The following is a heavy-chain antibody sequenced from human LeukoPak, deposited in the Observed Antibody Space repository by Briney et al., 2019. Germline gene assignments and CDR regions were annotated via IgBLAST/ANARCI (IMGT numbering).Heavy chain of an antibody. V-gene: IGHV3-23*01. CDR2: ISGGGTPT. CDR1: GFTFSDYA. Sequence: GGSLRLSCVVSGFTFSDYAMSWVRQAPGKGLEWVSAISGGGTPTFYTDSVKGRFITSRDNSKNTLYLQMNSLRVEDTAVYYCARDLDDYNDFPPIFQYWGQGTQVIVSS. J-gene: IGHJ1*01. D-gene: IGHD5-24*01. CDR3: ARDLDDYNDFPPIFQY.